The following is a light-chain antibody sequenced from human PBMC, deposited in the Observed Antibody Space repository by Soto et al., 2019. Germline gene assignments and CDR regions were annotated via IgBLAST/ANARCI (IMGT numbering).Light chain of an antibody. CDR1: SSNVGSYKL. CDR3: CSSGGSPTDV. V-gene: IGLV2-23*02. CDR2: EVN. J-gene: IGLJ1*01. Sequence: QSVPTQPASVSGSPGQSITISCTGASSNVGSYKLVSWYQQHPGKAPKLMIFEVNKRPSGVSNRCSGSKSGNTASLTISGLKVEDEADYYCCSSGGSPTDVFGTGTKVTVL.